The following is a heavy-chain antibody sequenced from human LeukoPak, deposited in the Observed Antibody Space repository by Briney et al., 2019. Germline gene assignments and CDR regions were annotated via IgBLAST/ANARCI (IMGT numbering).Heavy chain of an antibody. Sequence: SETLSLTCTVSGGPISSSSYYWGWIRQPPGKGLEWIGSIYYSGSTYYNPSLKSRVTISVDTSKNQFSLKLSSVTAADTAVYYCARDSTMMSSVFDYWGQGTLVTVSS. CDR3: ARDSTMMSSVFDY. CDR2: IYYSGST. CDR1: GGPISSSSYY. J-gene: IGHJ4*02. V-gene: IGHV4-39*07. D-gene: IGHD6-25*01.